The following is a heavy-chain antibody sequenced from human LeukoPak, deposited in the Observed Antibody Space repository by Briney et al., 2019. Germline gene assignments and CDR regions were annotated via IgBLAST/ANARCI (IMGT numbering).Heavy chain of an antibody. CDR2: IYYSGST. D-gene: IGHD3-16*01. Sequence: WVRQPPGKGLEWIGSIYYSGSTYYNPSLKSRVTISVDTSKNQFSLKLSSVTAADTAVYYCARHIFGAFDIWGQGTMVTVSS. J-gene: IGHJ3*02. V-gene: IGHV4-39*01. CDR3: ARHIFGAFDI.